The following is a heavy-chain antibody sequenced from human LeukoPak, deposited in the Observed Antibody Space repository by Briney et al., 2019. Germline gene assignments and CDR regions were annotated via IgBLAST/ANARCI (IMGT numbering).Heavy chain of an antibody. CDR3: ASLNMVRGVYFDY. D-gene: IGHD3-10*01. V-gene: IGHV4-39*01. CDR2: IYYSGST. Sequence: SETLSLTCTVSGGSISSCSYYLTWIRPPPGKGLEWIGCIYYSGSTYSNPALKSRSTISVDTFKNPFPPKLSSVTAADTALYYWASLNMVRGVYFDYWGQGTLVTVSS. J-gene: IGHJ4*02. CDR1: GGSISSCSYY.